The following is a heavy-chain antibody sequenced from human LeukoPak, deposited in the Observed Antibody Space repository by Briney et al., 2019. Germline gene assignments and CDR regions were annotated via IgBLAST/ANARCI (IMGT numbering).Heavy chain of an antibody. Sequence: TGGSLRLSCAASGFTFSSFAMSWVRQAPGKGLEWVSGITGGGGATYYADSVKGRFTISRDNSRSTLYLQMNSLRVEDTAVYYCAEQVEASVAGTGVAFNIWGQGTMVTVSS. V-gene: IGHV3-23*01. D-gene: IGHD6-19*01. CDR3: AEQVEASVAGTGVAFNI. CDR2: ITGGGGAT. CDR1: GFTFSSFA. J-gene: IGHJ3*02.